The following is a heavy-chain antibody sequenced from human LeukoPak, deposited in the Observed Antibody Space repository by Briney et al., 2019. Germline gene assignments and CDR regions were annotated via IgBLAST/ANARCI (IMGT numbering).Heavy chain of an antibody. D-gene: IGHD1-26*01. J-gene: IGHJ4*02. V-gene: IGHV1-18*01. CDR3: ARVIVGATDY. CDR1: GYTFTSYA. Sequence: ASVKVSCKASGYTFTSYAMHWVRQAPGQRLEWMGWISAYNGNTNYAQKLQGRVTMTTDTSTSTAYMELRSLRSDDTAVYYCARVIVGATDYWGQGTLVTVSS. CDR2: ISAYNGNT.